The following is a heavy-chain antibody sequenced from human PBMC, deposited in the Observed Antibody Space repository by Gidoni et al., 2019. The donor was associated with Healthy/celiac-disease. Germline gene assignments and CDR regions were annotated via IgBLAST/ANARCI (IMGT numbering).Heavy chain of an antibody. Sequence: QLQLQESGSGLVTPSQTLSLTCAVSGGSISSGGYSWRWIRQPPGKCLEWIGYIYHSGSTYYNPALKSRVTISVDRSKNQFALKLSSVTAADTAVYYCARAPSDYDIIGYFDLWGRGTLVTVSS. V-gene: IGHV4-30-2*01. CDR3: ARAPSDYDIIGYFDL. CDR2: IYHSGST. D-gene: IGHD3-9*01. CDR1: GGSISSGGYS. J-gene: IGHJ2*01.